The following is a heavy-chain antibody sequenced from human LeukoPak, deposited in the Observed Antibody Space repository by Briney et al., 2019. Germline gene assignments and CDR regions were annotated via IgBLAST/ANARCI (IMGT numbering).Heavy chain of an antibody. Sequence: PSETLSLTCAVYGGSFSGYYWSWIRQPPGKGLEWIGEINHSGSTNYNPSLKSRVTISVETSKNQFSLKLSSVTAADTAVYYCARDIRAYYYESSGYAFDYWGQGTLVTVSS. D-gene: IGHD3-22*01. V-gene: IGHV4-34*01. CDR1: GGSFSGYY. CDR3: ARDIRAYYYESSGYAFDY. J-gene: IGHJ4*02. CDR2: INHSGST.